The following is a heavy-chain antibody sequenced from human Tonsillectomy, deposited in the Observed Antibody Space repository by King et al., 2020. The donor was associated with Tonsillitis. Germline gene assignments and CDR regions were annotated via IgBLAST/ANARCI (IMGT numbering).Heavy chain of an antibody. CDR1: GGIFITHS. Sequence: QLVQSGAEVKMPGSSVKVSCKASGGIFITHSISWVRQAPGQGLEWMGRSIPILGRTNYTQKFQGRVTITADTSTNTAYMELNNLTSEDTAVYYCARIMSIMDVWGPGTTVTVSS. V-gene: IGHV1-69*02. D-gene: IGHD3-16*01. CDR3: ARIMSIMDV. CDR2: SIPILGRT. J-gene: IGHJ6*02.